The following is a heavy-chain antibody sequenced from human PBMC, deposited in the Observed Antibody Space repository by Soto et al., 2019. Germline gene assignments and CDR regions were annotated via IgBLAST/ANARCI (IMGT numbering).Heavy chain of an antibody. J-gene: IGHJ6*04. V-gene: IGHV5-51*01. CDR2: IYPGDSDT. D-gene: IGHD6-19*01. CDR3: ARSAESGGWYYYYGMDV. Sequence: GESLKISCKGSGYSFTNYWIGWVRQMPGKGLELMGIIYPGDSDTRYSTSFQGQVTISADKSISTAYLQWISLKASDTAMYYCARSAESGGWYYYYGMDVWGKGTTVTVSS. CDR1: GYSFTNYW.